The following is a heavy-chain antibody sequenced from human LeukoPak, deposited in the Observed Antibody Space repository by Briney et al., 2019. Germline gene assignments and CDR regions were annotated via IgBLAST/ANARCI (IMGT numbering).Heavy chain of an antibody. D-gene: IGHD6-13*01. CDR3: ARYSSSEGWFDP. J-gene: IGHJ5*02. CDR1: SGSISSANYY. CDR2: MYYSGSS. V-gene: IGHV4-39*01. Sequence: SETLSLTCTVSSGSISSANYYWGWLRQPPGKGLEWIGIMYYSGSSSYNSSLKSRVTISVDTSKNQSSLRLSSVTAADTAVYYCARYSSSEGWFDPWGQGTLVTVSS.